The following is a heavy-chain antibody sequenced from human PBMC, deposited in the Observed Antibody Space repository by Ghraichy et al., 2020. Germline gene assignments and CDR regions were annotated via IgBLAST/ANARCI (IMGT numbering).Heavy chain of an antibody. CDR1: GFTFSSYW. V-gene: IGHV3-7*01. CDR3: ARDLPYYDFWSGYYTPLNFDY. D-gene: IGHD3-3*01. CDR2: IKQDGSEK. Sequence: GGSLRLSCAASGFTFSSYWMSWVRQAPGKGLEWVANIKQDGSEKYYVDSVKGRFTISRDNAKNSLYLQMNSLRAEDTAVYYCARDLPYYDFWSGYYTPLNFDYWGQGTLVTVSS. J-gene: IGHJ4*02.